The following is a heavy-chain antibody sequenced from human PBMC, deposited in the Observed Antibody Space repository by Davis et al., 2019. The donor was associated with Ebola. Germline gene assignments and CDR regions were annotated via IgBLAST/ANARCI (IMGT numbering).Heavy chain of an antibody. CDR3: ARQSTTSSYYSSRTLDYFDF. J-gene: IGHJ4*02. CDR2: IYYSGNT. D-gene: IGHD3-10*01. Sequence: MPSETLSLTCTVSGGSISSINYYWGWIRQPPGKGLEWIGSIYYSGNTYYNPSLKSRVTMSVDTSRNHFSLNLNSVTAADTAVYYCARQSTTSSYYSSRTLDYFDFWGQGTLLTVSS. V-gene: IGHV4-39*01. CDR1: GGSISSINYY.